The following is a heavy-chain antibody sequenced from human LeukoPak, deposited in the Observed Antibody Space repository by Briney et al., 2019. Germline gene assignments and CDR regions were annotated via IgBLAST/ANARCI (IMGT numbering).Heavy chain of an antibody. D-gene: IGHD3-22*01. J-gene: IGHJ4*02. Sequence: HGASVKVSCKASGYTFTSYGISWVRQAPGQGLEWMGWISAYNGNTNYAQKLQGRVTMTTDTSTSTAYMELRSLRSDDTAVYYCARAAPYYYDSSGYYDYWGQGTLVIVSS. CDR3: ARAAPYYYDSSGYYDY. V-gene: IGHV1-18*01. CDR1: GYTFTSYG. CDR2: ISAYNGNT.